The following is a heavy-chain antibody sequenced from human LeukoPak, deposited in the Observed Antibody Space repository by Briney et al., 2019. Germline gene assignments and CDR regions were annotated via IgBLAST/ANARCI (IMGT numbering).Heavy chain of an antibody. J-gene: IGHJ4*02. CDR2: IWYDGSNK. D-gene: IGHD7-27*01. Sequence: PGGSLRLSCAASGFTFSSYGMHWVRQAPGKGLEWVAVIWYDGSNKYYADSVKGRFTISRDNSKNTLYLQMNSLRAEDTAVYYCARDLGTKEYYFDYWGQGTLVTVSS. V-gene: IGHV3-33*01. CDR1: GFTFSSYG. CDR3: ARDLGTKEYYFDY.